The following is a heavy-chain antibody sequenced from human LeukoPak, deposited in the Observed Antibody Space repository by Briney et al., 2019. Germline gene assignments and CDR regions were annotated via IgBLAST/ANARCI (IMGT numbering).Heavy chain of an antibody. J-gene: IGHJ5*02. Sequence: GASVKVSCKASGYTFTSHDINWVRQATGQGLEWMGWMNSNTGNTGYAQKFQDRVTMTRDTSISTAYMELRSLTSEDTAVYYCARGSGSGGRDWFDPWGQGTLVTVSP. D-gene: IGHD6-19*01. CDR3: ARGSGSGGRDWFDP. V-gene: IGHV1-8*01. CDR1: GYTFTSHD. CDR2: MNSNTGNT.